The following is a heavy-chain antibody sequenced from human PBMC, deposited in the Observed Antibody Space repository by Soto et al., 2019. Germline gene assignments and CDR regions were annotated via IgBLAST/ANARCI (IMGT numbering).Heavy chain of an antibody. Sequence: ASVKGSCKACGYSFTGYYIHWVRQAPGQGLEWMGWINPNSGGTKYAQKFQGWVTMTRDTSISTAYMELSRLRSDDTAVYYCAREWIGFCSGCSCLGLGYFVYWG. D-gene: IGHD2-15*01. V-gene: IGHV1-2*04. J-gene: IGHJ4*01. CDR2: INPNSGGT. CDR3: AREWIGFCSGCSCLGLGYFVY. CDR1: GYSFTGYY.